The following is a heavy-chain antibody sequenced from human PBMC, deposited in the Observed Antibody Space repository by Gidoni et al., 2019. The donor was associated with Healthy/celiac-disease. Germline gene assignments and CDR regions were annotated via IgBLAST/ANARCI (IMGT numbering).Heavy chain of an antibody. V-gene: IGHV3-30*18. J-gene: IGHJ4*02. CDR2: ISYDGSNK. D-gene: IGHD2-15*01. CDR3: AKLPGALAATPVDFDY. CDR1: GFTFSSYG. Sequence: QVQLVESGGGVVQPGRSLRLSCAASGFTFSSYGMHWVRQAPGKGLEWVAVISYDGSNKYYADSVKGRFTISRDNSKNTLYLQMNSPRAEDTAVYYCAKLPGALAATPVDFDYWGQGTLVTVSS.